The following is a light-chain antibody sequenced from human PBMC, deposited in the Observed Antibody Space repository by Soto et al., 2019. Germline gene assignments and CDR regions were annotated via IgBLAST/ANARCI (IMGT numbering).Light chain of an antibody. CDR1: SSDVGLYNY. V-gene: IGLV2-14*01. CDR3: SSYAGSSNV. J-gene: IGLJ1*01. CDR2: DVS. Sequence: QSALTQPASVSGSPGQSITISCTGTSSDVGLYNYVSWYQHHPGKAPKLMIYDVSDRPSGVSNRFSGSKSGNTASLTISGLQAEDEGDYYCSSYAGSSNVFGTGTKVTVL.